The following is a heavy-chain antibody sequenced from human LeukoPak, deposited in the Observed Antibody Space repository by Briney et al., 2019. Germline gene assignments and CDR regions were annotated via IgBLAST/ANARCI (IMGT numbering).Heavy chain of an antibody. CDR2: IIPIFGTA. J-gene: IGHJ4*02. CDR1: RGTFSSYA. V-gene: IGHV1-69*05. CDR3: ARTPGYGSYYFDY. Sequence: GASVKVSCKASRGTFSSYAISWVRQAPGQGLEWMGGIIPIFGTANYAQKFQGRVTITTDESTSTAYMELSSLRSEDTAVYYCARTPGYGSYYFDYWGQGTLVTVSS. D-gene: IGHD3-10*01.